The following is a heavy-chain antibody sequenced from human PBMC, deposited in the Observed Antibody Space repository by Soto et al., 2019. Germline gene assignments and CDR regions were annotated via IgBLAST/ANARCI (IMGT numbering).Heavy chain of an antibody. J-gene: IGHJ2*01. CDR1: GGSISSSSSY. CDR2: IFDSGST. D-gene: IGHD2-8*01. CDR3: AREIMPLTNDWYFDL. V-gene: IGHV4-39*07. Sequence: SETLSLTCTVSGGSISSSSSYWGWIRQPPGKGLEWVGHIFDSGSTYYNPSLKSRLTISVDTSKNQFSLRLSSVTAADTAVYYCAREIMPLTNDWYFDLWGRGTLVTVSS.